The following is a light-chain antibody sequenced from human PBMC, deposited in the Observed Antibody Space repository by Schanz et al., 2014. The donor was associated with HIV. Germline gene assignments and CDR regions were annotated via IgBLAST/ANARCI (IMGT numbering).Light chain of an antibody. V-gene: IGLV6-57*04. CDR3: QSYDSTNPGI. CDR2: ESD. CDR1: SGTIASDY. Sequence: NFMLTQPHSVSESPGNTVTISCTRSSGTIASDYVQWYQHRPGSAPITLIYESDQRHSGVPARFSASIDSSSNSATLSISGLEAEDEADYYCQSYDSTNPGIFGGGTKLTVL. J-gene: IGLJ2*01.